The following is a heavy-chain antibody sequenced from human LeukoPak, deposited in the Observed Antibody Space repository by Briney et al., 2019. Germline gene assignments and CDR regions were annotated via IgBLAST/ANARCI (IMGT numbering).Heavy chain of an antibody. Sequence: GGSLRLSCAASGFTFSSFWMNWARQAPAKGLEWVASINHNGNVNYYVDSVKGRFTISRDNAKNSLYLQMSNLRAEDTAVYFCARGGGLDVWGQGATVTVSS. CDR1: GFTFSSFW. V-gene: IGHV3-7*03. CDR3: ARGGGLDV. CDR2: INHNGNVN. D-gene: IGHD3-16*01. J-gene: IGHJ6*02.